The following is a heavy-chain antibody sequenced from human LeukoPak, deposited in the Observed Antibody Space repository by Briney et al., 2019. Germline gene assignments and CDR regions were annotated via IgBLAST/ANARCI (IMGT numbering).Heavy chain of an antibody. CDR3: ARVSDSSSWYDY. D-gene: IGHD6-13*01. CDR2: IYYSGST. J-gene: IGHJ4*02. Sequence: PSETLSLTCTVSGCSISSYYWSWIRQPPGKGLEWIGYIYYSGSTNYNPSLKSRVTISLDTSKNQFSLKLSSVTAADTAVYYCARVSDSSSWYDYWGQGTLVTVSS. CDR1: GCSISSYY. V-gene: IGHV4-59*01.